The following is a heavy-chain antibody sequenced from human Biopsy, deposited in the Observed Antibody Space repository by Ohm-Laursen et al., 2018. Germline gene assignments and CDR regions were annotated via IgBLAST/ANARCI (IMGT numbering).Heavy chain of an antibody. CDR3: ARTIMVGGVILNYFDY. Sequence: SLGLSCAASGLSIGTNYMTWVRQAPGKGLDWVSIIFAGGGRTYYADSVKGRFTISRDISENTVSLQMNSLRAEDTAVYYCARTIMVGGVILNYFDYWGQGTLVTVSS. CDR1: GLSIGTNY. CDR2: IFAGGGRT. D-gene: IGHD3-10*01. J-gene: IGHJ4*02. V-gene: IGHV3-53*01.